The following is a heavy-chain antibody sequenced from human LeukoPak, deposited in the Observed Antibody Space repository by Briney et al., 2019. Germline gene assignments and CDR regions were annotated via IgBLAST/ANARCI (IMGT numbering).Heavy chain of an antibody. CDR2: IYYSGST. CDR3: ARSPGAAHSDN. J-gene: IGHJ4*02. CDR1: GGSISSSSYY. D-gene: IGHD2-15*01. Sequence: SETLSLTCTVSGGSISSSSYYWGWIRQPPGKGLEWIGSIYYSGSTYYNPSLKSRVTISVDTSKNQFSLKLSSVTAADTAVYYCARSPGAAHSDNWGQGTLVTVSS. V-gene: IGHV4-39*01.